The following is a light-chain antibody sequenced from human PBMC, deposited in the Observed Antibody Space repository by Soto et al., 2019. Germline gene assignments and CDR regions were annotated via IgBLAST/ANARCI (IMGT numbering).Light chain of an antibody. CDR3: QQANTFTLT. CDR1: QGIRSW. Sequence: DIHMTRSPSSVSASVGHIITITCRASQGIRSWLAWYQQKPGKAPKLLIYAASSLQSGVPSRFSGSGSGTHFTLTISSLQPEDFATYYCQQANTFTLTFGQGTRLEIK. J-gene: IGKJ5*01. V-gene: IGKV1D-12*01. CDR2: AAS.